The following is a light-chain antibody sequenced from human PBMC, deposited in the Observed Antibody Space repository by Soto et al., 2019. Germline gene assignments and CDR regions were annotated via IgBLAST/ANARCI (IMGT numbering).Light chain of an antibody. V-gene: IGLV7-43*01. Sequence: QAVVTQEPSLTVSPGGTVTLTCASSTGAVTSGNYPSWFQQKPGQTPRTLIYTTNSRHSWTPARFSGSLLGGKAALTLSGVQPEDEAEYYCLLYYGGAQLVFGGETKLTVL. CDR3: LLYYGGAQLV. CDR1: TGAVTSGNY. CDR2: TTN. J-gene: IGLJ3*02.